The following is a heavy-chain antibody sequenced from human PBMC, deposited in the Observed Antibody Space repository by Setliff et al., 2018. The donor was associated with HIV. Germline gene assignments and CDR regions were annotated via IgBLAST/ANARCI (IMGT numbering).Heavy chain of an antibody. D-gene: IGHD3-10*01. CDR1: GGSISSSSHY. V-gene: IGHV4-39*07. Sequence: SETLSLTCIVSGGSISSSSHYWGWIRQPPGKGLEWIGNIYYSGSTYYNPSLKSRVTISVDTSKNQFSLKLSSVTAADTAVYYCARSRGGRNAFDIWGQGTMVTVSS. J-gene: IGHJ3*02. CDR2: IYYSGST. CDR3: ARSRGGRNAFDI.